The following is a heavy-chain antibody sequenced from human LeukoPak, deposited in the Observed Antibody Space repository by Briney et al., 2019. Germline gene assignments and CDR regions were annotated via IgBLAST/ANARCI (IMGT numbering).Heavy chain of an antibody. D-gene: IGHD3-22*01. Sequence: GGSLRLSCAASGFTFDDYAMHWVRQAPGKGLEWVSGISWNSGSIGYADSVKGRFTISRDNAKNSLYLQMNSLRAEDTALYYCAKVAPPTYYYDSSGPDAFDIWGQGTMVTVSS. CDR3: AKVAPPTYYYDSSGPDAFDI. CDR1: GFTFDDYA. J-gene: IGHJ3*02. CDR2: ISWNSGSI. V-gene: IGHV3-9*01.